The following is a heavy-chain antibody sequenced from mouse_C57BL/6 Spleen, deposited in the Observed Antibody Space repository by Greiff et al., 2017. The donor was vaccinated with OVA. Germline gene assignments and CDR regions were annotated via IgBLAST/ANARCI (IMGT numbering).Heavy chain of an antibody. J-gene: IGHJ4*01. CDR3: ARRGYAMDY. Sequence: EVQVVESGGGLVKPGGSLKLSCAASGFTFSSYTMSWVRQTPEKRLEWVATISGGGGNTYYPDSVKGRFTISRDNAKNTLYLQMSSLMSEDTALYYCARRGYAMDYWGQGTSVTVSS. CDR1: GFTFSSYT. V-gene: IGHV5-9*01. CDR2: ISGGGGNT.